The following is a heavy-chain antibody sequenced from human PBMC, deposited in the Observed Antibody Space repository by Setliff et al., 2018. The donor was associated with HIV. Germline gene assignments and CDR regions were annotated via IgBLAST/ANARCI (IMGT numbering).Heavy chain of an antibody. J-gene: IGHJ2*01. Sequence: SETLPLTCSVTGAPTSRDNYFWGWIREPPGKGLEWIGHIHTSGNANYNPSLNSRVTISVDTSKNQFSLKLSSVTAADTAVYYCARGSRSRGNSGWPSRGYWYFDLWGRGTLVTVS. CDR2: IHTSGNA. CDR1: GAPTSRDNYF. D-gene: IGHD6-19*01. CDR3: ARGSRSRGNSGWPSRGYWYFDL. V-gene: IGHV4-61*05.